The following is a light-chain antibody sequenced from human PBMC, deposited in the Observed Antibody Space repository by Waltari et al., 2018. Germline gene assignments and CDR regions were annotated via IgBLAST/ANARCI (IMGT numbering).Light chain of an antibody. CDR3: QAWDSSTPVV. CDR2: QDS. V-gene: IGLV3-1*01. Sequence: SYELTQPPSVSVSPGQTASITRSGDKLGDKYACWYQQKPGQSPVLVIYQDSKRPSGIPERVSGSNSGNTATLTISGTQAMDEADYYCQAWDSSTPVVFGGGTKLTVL. CDR1: KLGDKY. J-gene: IGLJ2*01.